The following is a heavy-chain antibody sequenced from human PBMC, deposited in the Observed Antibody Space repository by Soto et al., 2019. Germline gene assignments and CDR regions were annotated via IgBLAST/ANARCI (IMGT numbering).Heavy chain of an antibody. CDR3: ARRIIDDLWSYYYGAADY. CDR2: IWYDGRPK. Sequence: QVQLVESGGGVVQPGRSLRLACAASGFTFSNYAMHWVRQAPGKGLEWVAIIWYDGRPKYYADSVKGRFTISRDNSKNTLYLQMNSLRAEDTAVYYCARRIIDDLWSYYYGAADYWGQGTLVTVSS. J-gene: IGHJ4*02. D-gene: IGHD3-3*01. CDR1: GFTFSNYA. V-gene: IGHV3-33*01.